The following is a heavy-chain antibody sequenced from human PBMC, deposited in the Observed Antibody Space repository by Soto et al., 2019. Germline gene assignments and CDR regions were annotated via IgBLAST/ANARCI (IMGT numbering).Heavy chain of an antibody. V-gene: IGHV1-18*04. CDR2: ISPLKGRT. J-gene: IGHJ1*01. CDR1: GYTFTSYG. Sequence: QVQLVQSGPDLKRPGASMRFSCRASGYTFTSYGISWVRQAPGQGLEWMAWISPLKGRTQYSQKAQGRVTLSTDTSSNTAYMEMTPLRVDDTAVYYCAMDYGDRPEYFKHWGQGTLVTVS. D-gene: IGHD4-17*01. CDR3: AMDYGDRPEYFKH.